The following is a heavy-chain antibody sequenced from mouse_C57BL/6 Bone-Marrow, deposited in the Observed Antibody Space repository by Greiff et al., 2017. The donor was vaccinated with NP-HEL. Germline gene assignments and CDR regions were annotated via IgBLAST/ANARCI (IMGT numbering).Heavy chain of an antibody. D-gene: IGHD2-3*01. CDR3: ARVHDGYYLYFDY. CDR1: GFTFSSYA. V-gene: IGHV5-4*03. J-gene: IGHJ2*01. Sequence: EVMLVESGGGLVKPGGSLKLSCAASGFTFSSYAMSWVRQTPEKRLEWVATISDGGSYTYYPDNVKGRFTISRDNAKNNLYLQMSHLKSEDTAMYYCARVHDGYYLYFDYWGQGTTLTVSS. CDR2: ISDGGSYT.